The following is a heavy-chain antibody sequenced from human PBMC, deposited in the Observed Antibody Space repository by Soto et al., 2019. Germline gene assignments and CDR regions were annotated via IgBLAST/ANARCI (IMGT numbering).Heavy chain of an antibody. CDR1: GVPFSTYA. Sequence: GGSLRLSCAASGVPFSTYAMSWVRQAPGKGLEWVSSISSSGGSTYYADSVKGRFTVSRDNSKNTLSLQMNSLSAEDTAGYHCAKLIKNDSDYWGQGTLVTVSS. CDR2: ISSSGGST. J-gene: IGHJ4*02. CDR3: AKLIKNDSDY. V-gene: IGHV3-23*01.